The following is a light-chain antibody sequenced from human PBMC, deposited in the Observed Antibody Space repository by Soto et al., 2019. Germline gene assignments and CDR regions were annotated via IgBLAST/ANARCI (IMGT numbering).Light chain of an antibody. CDR1: SGNIGAYNF. CDR3: CSYAGGYTFV. CDR2: DAT. Sequence: QSALTQPRSVSGSPGQSVTISCTGASGNIGAYNFVSWYQLHPDKAPKVIIYDATKRPSGVPDRFSGSKSGNTASLTISGLQAEDEADYYCCSYAGGYTFVFGNGTKVTVL. V-gene: IGLV2-11*01. J-gene: IGLJ1*01.